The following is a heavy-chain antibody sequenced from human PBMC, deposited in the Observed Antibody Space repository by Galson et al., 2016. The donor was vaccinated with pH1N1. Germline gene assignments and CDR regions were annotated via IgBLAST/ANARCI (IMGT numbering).Heavy chain of an antibody. CDR3: ARDRVALTGIFDY. J-gene: IGHJ4*02. V-gene: IGHV4-4*08. D-gene: IGHD3-10*01. CDR1: SGAFTNYY. Sequence: SETLSLTCALSSGAFTNYYWGWIRQPPGKGLEWIGRMYTSGTTTYNPSLESRVSISVDTSKNQFSLRLSSVTAADTAVYFCARDRVALTGIFDYWGQGALVTVSS. CDR2: MYTSGTT.